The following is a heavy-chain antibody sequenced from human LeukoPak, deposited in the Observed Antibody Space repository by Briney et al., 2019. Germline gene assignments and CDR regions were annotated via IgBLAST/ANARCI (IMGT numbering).Heavy chain of an antibody. CDR3: AKGSGSSCYSPCDY. CDR1: GLTFRNYA. J-gene: IGHJ4*02. D-gene: IGHD2-15*01. CDR2: ICANDGNT. Sequence: GGSLRLSCADSGLTFRNYAMSWVRQAPGKGLEWVSVICANDGNTYYADAVKGRFTISRDNSKDTLYLQMDSLRAEDTAVYYCAKGSGSSCYSPCDYWGQGTLVTVSS. V-gene: IGHV3-23*01.